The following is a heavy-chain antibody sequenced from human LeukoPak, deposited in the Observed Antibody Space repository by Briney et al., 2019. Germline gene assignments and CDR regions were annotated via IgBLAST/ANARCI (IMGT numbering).Heavy chain of an antibody. J-gene: IGHJ4*02. CDR2: IYYSGTT. Sequence: RPSETLSLTCTVSDGSVSSVGYYWGWIRQPPGKGLEWIGSIYYSGTTYYNPSLASRVTIFVDTSKNQFSLRLSSVTAADTAVYYCARRDQAIDYWGQGTLVTVSS. V-gene: IGHV4-39*01. CDR3: ARRDQAIDY. D-gene: IGHD5-24*01. CDR1: DGSVSSVGYY.